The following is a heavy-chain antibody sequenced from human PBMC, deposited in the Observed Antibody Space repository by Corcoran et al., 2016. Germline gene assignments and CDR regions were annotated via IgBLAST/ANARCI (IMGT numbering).Heavy chain of an antibody. Sequence: QVQLQQWGAGLLKPSETLSLTCAVYGGSFSGYYWSWIRQPPGKGLEWIGEINHSGSTNYNPSLKSRVTISVDTSKNQFSLKLSSVTAADTAVYYCAGAPCSSTSCLPSRRNWFDPWGQGTLVTVSS. CDR2: INHSGST. CDR1: GGSFSGYY. D-gene: IGHD2-2*01. CDR3: AGAPCSSTSCLPSRRNWFDP. J-gene: IGHJ5*02. V-gene: IGHV4-34*01.